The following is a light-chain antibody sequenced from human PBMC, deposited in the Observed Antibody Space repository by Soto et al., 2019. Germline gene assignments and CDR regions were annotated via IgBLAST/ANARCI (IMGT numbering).Light chain of an antibody. CDR2: EVT. CDR1: SGDIGSYNR. V-gene: IGLV2-14*01. Sequence: QSVLTQPASVSGSPGQSITISCTGTSGDIGSYNRVSWYQQHPGKDPKLIIYEVTDRPPVVSHRFSGSKSGNTASLTISRLQAEDEAEYYCSSYTNINTRACVFGTGTKLTVL. J-gene: IGLJ1*01. CDR3: SSYTNINTRACV.